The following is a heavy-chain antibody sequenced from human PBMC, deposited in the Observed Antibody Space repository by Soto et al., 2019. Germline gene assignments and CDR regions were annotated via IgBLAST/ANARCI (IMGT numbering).Heavy chain of an antibody. D-gene: IGHD2-21*02. CDR1: GFTFSSYG. CDR2: ISSGSRTV. CDR3: ARDPEVVTLSYYFDY. V-gene: IGHV3-48*02. Sequence: GGSLRLSCAASGFTFSSYGMNWVRQAPGKGLEWVSYISSGSRTVYYADSVKGRFTISRDDAKHSLYLQMNSLRDADTAVYYWARDPEVVTLSYYFDYWGQGTLVTVSS. J-gene: IGHJ4*02.